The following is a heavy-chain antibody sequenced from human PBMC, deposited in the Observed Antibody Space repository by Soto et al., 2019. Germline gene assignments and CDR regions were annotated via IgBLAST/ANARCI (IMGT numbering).Heavy chain of an antibody. V-gene: IGHV5-10-1*01. J-gene: IGHJ4*02. Sequence: GESLKISCKGSGYGSAGYWITWVRQKPGKGLEWMGRIDPSDSQTYYSPSFRGHVTISVTKSITTVFLQWSSLRASDTAMYYCARQIYDSDTGPNFQYYFDSWGQGTPVTVSS. CDR1: GYGSAGYW. D-gene: IGHD3-22*01. CDR2: IDPSDSQT. CDR3: ARQIYDSDTGPNFQYYFDS.